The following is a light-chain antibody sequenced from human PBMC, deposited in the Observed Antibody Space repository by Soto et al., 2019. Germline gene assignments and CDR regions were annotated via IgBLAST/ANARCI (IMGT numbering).Light chain of an antibody. J-gene: IGLJ3*02. CDR2: SNN. Sequence: QSVLTQPPSASGTPGQRVTFSCSGSSSNIGSKTVNWYQQLPGTAPQLLIYSNNQRPSGVPDRFSGSQSGTSASLAISGLQSEDEAAYYCAAWDASLNGVVFGGGTKLTVL. V-gene: IGLV1-44*01. CDR3: AAWDASLNGVV. CDR1: SSNIGSKT.